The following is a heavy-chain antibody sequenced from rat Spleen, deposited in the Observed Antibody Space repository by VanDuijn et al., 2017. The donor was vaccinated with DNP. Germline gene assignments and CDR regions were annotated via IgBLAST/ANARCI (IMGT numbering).Heavy chain of an antibody. CDR3: VTRGDPYDNWFAY. CDR2: INDDGSIK. D-gene: IGHD4-2*01. V-gene: IGHV4-2*01. CDR1: GFNFNDYW. J-gene: IGHJ3*01. Sequence: EVQLVESGGGPVQPGRSLKVSCAAFGFNFNDYWLGWVRQAPGKGLEWIGEINDDGSIKNYISSLRDKISFSRDNVQDTLFLEMSNLESEDTGTYYCVTRGDPYDNWFAYWGRGTLVTVSS.